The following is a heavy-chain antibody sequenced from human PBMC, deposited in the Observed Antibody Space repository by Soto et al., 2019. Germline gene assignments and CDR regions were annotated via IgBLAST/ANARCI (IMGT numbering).Heavy chain of an antibody. CDR2: IWYDGSNK. CDR3: ARDGMITFGGVTEFDY. D-gene: IGHD3-16*01. Sequence: GGSLRLSCAASGFTFSSYGMHWVRQAPGKGLEWVAVIWYDGSNKYYADSVKGRFTTSRDNSKNTLYLQMNSLRAEDTAVYYCARDGMITFGGVTEFDYWGQGTLVTVSS. V-gene: IGHV3-33*01. J-gene: IGHJ4*02. CDR1: GFTFSSYG.